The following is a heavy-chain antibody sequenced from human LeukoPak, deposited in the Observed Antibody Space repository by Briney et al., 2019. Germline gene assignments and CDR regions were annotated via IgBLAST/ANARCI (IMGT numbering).Heavy chain of an antibody. D-gene: IGHD6-13*01. J-gene: IGHJ4*02. CDR1: GCTFTDYY. Sequence: GATVKISCKASGCTFTDYYMHWVQQVPGKGLEWMGRVDPEDGETIYAEKFQGRVTITADTSTDTAYMELSSLRSEDTAVYYCATILYSSWYFDYWGQGTLVTVSS. V-gene: IGHV1-69-2*01. CDR3: ATILYSSWYFDY. CDR2: VDPEDGET.